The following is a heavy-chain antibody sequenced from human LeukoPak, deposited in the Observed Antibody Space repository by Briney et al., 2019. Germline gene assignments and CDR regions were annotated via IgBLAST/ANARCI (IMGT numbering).Heavy chain of an antibody. CDR3: ARGDCSGGSCSNFDY. CDR1: GVSISSGGYY. D-gene: IGHD2-15*01. J-gene: IGHJ4*02. CDR2: IYYSGST. V-gene: IGHV4-31*03. Sequence: SQTLSLTCTVSGVSISSGGYYWSWIRQHPGKGLEWIGYIYYSGSTYYNPSLKRRVTISVDTSKNQFSLKLSSVTAADTAVYYCARGDCSGGSCSNFDYWGQGTLVTVSS.